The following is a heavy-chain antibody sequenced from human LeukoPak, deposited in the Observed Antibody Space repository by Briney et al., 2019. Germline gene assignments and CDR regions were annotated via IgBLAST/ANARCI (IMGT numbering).Heavy chain of an antibody. V-gene: IGHV4-34*01. D-gene: IGHD3-10*01. CDR2: INHSGST. CDR1: GGSFSGYY. Sequence: PSETLSLTCAVYGGSFSGYYWSWIRQPPGKGLEWIGEINHSGSTNYNPSLKSRVTISVDTSKNQFSLKLSSVTAADTAVYHCARVKWFGYGMDVWGQGTTVTVSS. J-gene: IGHJ6*02. CDR3: ARVKWFGYGMDV.